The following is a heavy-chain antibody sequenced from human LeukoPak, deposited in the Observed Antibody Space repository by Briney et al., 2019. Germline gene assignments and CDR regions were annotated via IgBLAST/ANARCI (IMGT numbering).Heavy chain of an antibody. V-gene: IGHV4-59*01. D-gene: IGHD2-15*01. Sequence: SETLSLTCSVSGGSISSYYWSWIRQPPGKGLEWIGYIYYSGSTKYNPSLKSRVTISVDTSKNQFSLKLSSVTAADTAVYYCASTYCSGGSCYSDYWGQGTLVTVSS. J-gene: IGHJ4*02. CDR3: ASTYCSGGSCYSDY. CDR2: IYYSGST. CDR1: GGSISSYY.